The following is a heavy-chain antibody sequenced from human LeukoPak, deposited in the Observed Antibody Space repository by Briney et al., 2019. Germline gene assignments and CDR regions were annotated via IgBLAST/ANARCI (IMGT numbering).Heavy chain of an antibody. J-gene: IGHJ6*03. V-gene: IGHV3-7*01. CDR2: IKQDGSEK. CDR3: ARRTSGYCSSTSCYGGYYYYYMDV. Sequence: GGSLRLSCAASEFSVGSNYMTWVRQAPGKGLEWVANIKQDGSEKYYVDSVKGRFTISRDSAKNSLYLQMNSLRAEDTAVYYCARRTSGYCSSTSCYGGYYYYYMDVWGKGTTVTISS. D-gene: IGHD2-2*01. CDR1: EFSVGSNY.